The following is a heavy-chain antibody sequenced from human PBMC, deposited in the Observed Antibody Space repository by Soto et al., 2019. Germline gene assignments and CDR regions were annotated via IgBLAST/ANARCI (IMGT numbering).Heavy chain of an antibody. CDR2: IYHSGST. CDR1: GGSSISVGDS. CDR3: ARSMTTVTTNDY. Sequence: ASQILSDTCAVSGGSSISVGDSCIWIRQPPGKGLEWIGYIYHSGSTYYNPSLKSRVTISVDRSKNQFSLKLSSVTAADTAVYYCARSMTTVTTNDYWGQGSLVTVSS. J-gene: IGHJ4*02. V-gene: IGHV4-30-2*01. D-gene: IGHD4-17*01.